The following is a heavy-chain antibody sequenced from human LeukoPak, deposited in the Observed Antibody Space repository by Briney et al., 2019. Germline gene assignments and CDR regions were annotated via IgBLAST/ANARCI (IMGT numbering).Heavy chain of an antibody. Sequence: GGSLRLSCAASGFTFSSYEMNWVRQAPGKGLEWVSYISSSGSTIYYADSVKGRFTISRDNAKNSLYLQMNSLRAEDTAVYYCARDSRSGSYRRRHYYYYGMDVWGQGTTVTVSS. V-gene: IGHV3-48*03. CDR3: ARDSRSGSYRRRHYYYYGMDV. J-gene: IGHJ6*02. D-gene: IGHD3-10*01. CDR2: ISSSGSTI. CDR1: GFTFSSYE.